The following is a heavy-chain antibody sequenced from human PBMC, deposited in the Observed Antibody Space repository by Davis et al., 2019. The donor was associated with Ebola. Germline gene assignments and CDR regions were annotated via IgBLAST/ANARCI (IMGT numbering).Heavy chain of an antibody. J-gene: IGHJ4*02. Sequence: AASVKVSCKASGGTFNTYTITWVRQAPGQGLEWMGGLIPIFGAANYAQKFQGRVTITADKSTSTAYMELSSLRSDDTAVYYCARGITVFGVVSHFDFWGQGTLVTVSP. CDR1: GGTFNTYT. D-gene: IGHD3-3*01. V-gene: IGHV1-69*06. CDR3: ARGITVFGVVSHFDF. CDR2: LIPIFGAA.